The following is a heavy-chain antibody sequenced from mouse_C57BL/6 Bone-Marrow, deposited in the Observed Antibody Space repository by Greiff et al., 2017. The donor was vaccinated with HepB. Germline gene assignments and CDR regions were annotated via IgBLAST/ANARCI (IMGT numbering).Heavy chain of an antibody. CDR3: AIYGSRGMDY. CDR2: INPSSGYT. V-gene: IGHV1-7*01. CDR1: GYTFTSYW. D-gene: IGHD1-1*01. J-gene: IGHJ4*01. Sequence: VQLQQSGAELAKPGASVKLSCKASGYTFTSYWMHWVKQRPGQGLEWIGYINPSSGYTKYNQKFKDKATLTAEKSSSTAYMQLSSLTYEDSAVYYCAIYGSRGMDYWGQGTSVTVSS.